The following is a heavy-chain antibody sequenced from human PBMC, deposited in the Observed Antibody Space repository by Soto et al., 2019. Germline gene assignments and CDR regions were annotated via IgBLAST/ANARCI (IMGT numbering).Heavy chain of an antibody. V-gene: IGHV4-34*01. Sequence: QVQLQQWGAGLLKPSETLSLTCAVYGGSFSGYYWTWIRQPPGTGLEWIGEINHSGSTNYNPSLSSRVTIPADTSKNQFSLKLTSVTAADTAVYYCARDKITGLFDYWGQGTLVTVSS. D-gene: IGHD2-8*02. J-gene: IGHJ4*02. CDR3: ARDKITGLFDY. CDR1: GGSFSGYY. CDR2: INHSGST.